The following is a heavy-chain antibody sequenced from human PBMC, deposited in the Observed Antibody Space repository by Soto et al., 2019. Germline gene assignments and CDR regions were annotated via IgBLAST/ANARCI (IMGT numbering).Heavy chain of an antibody. V-gene: IGHV3-21*01. CDR3: TRDASRDSSARGWFDP. Sequence: LRLSCAAPGFTFRSFTMNWVRQAPGKGLEWVSTISSNSAYIYYTDALRGRFTISRDNAKNSLHLQMNSLRAEDTAVYYCTRDASRDSSARGWFDPWGPGTLVTVSS. J-gene: IGHJ5*02. CDR2: ISSNSAYI. D-gene: IGHD6-13*01. CDR1: GFTFRSFT.